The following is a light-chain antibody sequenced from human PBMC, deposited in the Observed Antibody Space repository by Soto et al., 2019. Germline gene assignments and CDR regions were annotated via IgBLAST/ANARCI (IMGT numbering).Light chain of an antibody. J-gene: IGLJ1*01. V-gene: IGLV2-11*01. CDR1: SSDVGGYNY. CDR2: XXX. Sequence: QSALTQPRSVSGSPGQSVTISCTGTSSDVGGYNYVSWYQQYPGKAPXXMIXXXXXXXAGVHDRFSGSKSGNTAYLTISGLQTEDEADYYCSSYAGTYTFGVFGTGTKVIVL. CDR3: SSYAGTYTFGV.